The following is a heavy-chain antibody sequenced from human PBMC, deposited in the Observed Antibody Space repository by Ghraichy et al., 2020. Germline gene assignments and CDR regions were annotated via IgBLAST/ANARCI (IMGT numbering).Heavy chain of an antibody. J-gene: IGHJ4*02. D-gene: IGHD3-22*01. CDR3: ARDLPPFEMEYYYDSSGFDY. Sequence: GGSLRLSCAASGFTFSSYWMSWVRQAPGKGLEWVANIKQDGSEKYYVDSVKGRFTISRDNAKNSLYLQMNSLRAEDTAVYYCARDLPPFEMEYYYDSSGFDYWGQGTLVTVSS. V-gene: IGHV3-7*03. CDR2: IKQDGSEK. CDR1: GFTFSSYW.